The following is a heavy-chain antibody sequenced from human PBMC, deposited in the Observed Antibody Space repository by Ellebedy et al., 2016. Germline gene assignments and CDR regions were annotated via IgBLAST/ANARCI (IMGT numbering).Heavy chain of an antibody. CDR3: ARDLGFGELPGWNWFDP. D-gene: IGHD3-10*01. Sequence: SETLSLTXTVSGGSISSYYWSWIRQPPGKGLEWIGSIYYSGSTYYNPSLKSRVTISVDTSKNQFSLKLSSVTAADTAVYYCARDLGFGELPGWNWFDPWGQGTLVTVSS. CDR1: GGSISSYY. V-gene: IGHV4-59*01. J-gene: IGHJ5*02. CDR2: IYYSGST.